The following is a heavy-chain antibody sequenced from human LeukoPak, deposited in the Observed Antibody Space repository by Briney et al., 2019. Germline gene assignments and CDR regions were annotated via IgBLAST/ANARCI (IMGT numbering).Heavy chain of an antibody. CDR2: ISWNSGSI. Sequence: GGSLRLSCAASGFTFDDYAMHWVRQAPGKGLEWVSGISWNSGSIGYADSVKGRFTISRDNAENSLYLQMNSLRAEDTAVYYCARGSEGYCSGGGCYYGMDVWGQGTTVTVSP. J-gene: IGHJ6*01. CDR3: ARGSEGYCSGGGCYYGMDV. D-gene: IGHD2-15*01. V-gene: IGHV3-9*01. CDR1: GFTFDDYA.